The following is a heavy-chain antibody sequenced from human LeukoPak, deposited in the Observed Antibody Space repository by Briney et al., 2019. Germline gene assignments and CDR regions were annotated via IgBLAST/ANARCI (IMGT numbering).Heavy chain of an antibody. Sequence: GGSLRLSCAASGFTFSSYSMNWVRQAPGKGLEWVSSISSSSSYIYYADSVKGRFTISRDNAKNSLYLQMNSLRAEDTAVYYCARGGGTNYYGSGGYPYYFDYWGQGTLVTVSS. D-gene: IGHD3-10*01. CDR2: ISSSSSYI. CDR3: ARGGGTNYYGSGGYPYYFDY. CDR1: GFTFSSYS. V-gene: IGHV3-21*01. J-gene: IGHJ4*02.